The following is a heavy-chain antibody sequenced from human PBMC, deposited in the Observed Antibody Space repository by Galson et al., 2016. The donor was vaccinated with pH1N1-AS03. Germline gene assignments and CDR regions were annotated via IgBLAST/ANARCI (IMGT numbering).Heavy chain of an antibody. CDR1: GFTFTSYS. V-gene: IGHV3-21*01. D-gene: IGHD4-17*01. Sequence: SLRLSCAASGFTFTSYSMNWVRQAPGVGLEWVSSISSSSDYTHYADSVKGRFTISRDNAKNSLYLQMNSRRAEDTAVYYCVRGLGTVTGNWFDPWGQGTLVTVSS. CDR2: ISSSSDYT. J-gene: IGHJ5*02. CDR3: VRGLGTVTGNWFDP.